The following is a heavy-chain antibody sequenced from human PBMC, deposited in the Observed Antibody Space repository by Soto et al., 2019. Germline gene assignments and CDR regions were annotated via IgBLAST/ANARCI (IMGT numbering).Heavy chain of an antibody. J-gene: IGHJ4*02. CDR3: AGGGGYYDFWSGYYTYFDY. CDR1: GGSISSSSYY. CDR2: IYYSGST. D-gene: IGHD3-3*01. V-gene: IGHV4-39*01. Sequence: QLQLQESVPGLVKPSETLSLTCTVSGGSISSSSYYWGWIRQPPGKGLEWIGSIYYSGSTYYNPSLKSRVTMTVDTSKTQFSLRLSSVTGADTAVYYCAGGGGYYDFWSGYYTYFDYWGQGTLVTVSS.